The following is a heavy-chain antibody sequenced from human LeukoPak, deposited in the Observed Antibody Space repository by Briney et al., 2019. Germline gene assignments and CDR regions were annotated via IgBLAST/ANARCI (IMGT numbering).Heavy chain of an antibody. Sequence: GGSLRLSCAASGFTFNSYSMNWVRQAPGKGLEWVSSISGSNSYIYYADSMKGRFTISRDNAKNSLYLQMNSLRAEDTAVYYCARDHAYAFDIWGQGTLVTVSS. V-gene: IGHV3-21*01. J-gene: IGHJ3*02. CDR3: ARDHAYAFDI. CDR2: ISGSNSYI. CDR1: GFTFNSYS. D-gene: IGHD2-2*01.